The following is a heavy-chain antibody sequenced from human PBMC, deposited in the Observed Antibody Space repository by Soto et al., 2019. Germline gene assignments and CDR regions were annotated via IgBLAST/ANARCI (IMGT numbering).Heavy chain of an antibody. CDR2: IITIFGIA. CDR3: ARQYSRRGDFNS. Sequence: QVQLVQSGAEVKKPGSSVKVSCKASGGTFSSYAISWVRQAPGQGLEWMGGIITIFGIANYAQKFQGRVTITANESTSTAYIELSSLISEATAVYYCARQYSRRGDFNSWGQGTLVTVSS. CDR1: GGTFSSYA. D-gene: IGHD6-6*01. J-gene: IGHJ4*02. V-gene: IGHV1-69*01.